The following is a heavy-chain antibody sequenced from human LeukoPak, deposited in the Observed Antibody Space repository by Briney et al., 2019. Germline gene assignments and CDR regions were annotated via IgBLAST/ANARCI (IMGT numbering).Heavy chain of an antibody. J-gene: IGHJ5*02. Sequence: GASVKVSCKASGYTFTSYYMHWVRQAPGQGLEWMGIINPSGGSTSYAQKFQGRVTMTRDMSTSTVYMELSSLRSEDTAVYYCARDRTFGVVSNWFDPWGQGTLVTASS. D-gene: IGHD3-3*01. CDR1: GYTFTSYY. CDR3: ARDRTFGVVSNWFDP. CDR2: INPSGGST. V-gene: IGHV1-46*01.